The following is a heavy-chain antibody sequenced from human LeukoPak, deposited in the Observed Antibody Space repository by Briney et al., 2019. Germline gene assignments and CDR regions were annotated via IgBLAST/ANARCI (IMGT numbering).Heavy chain of an antibody. J-gene: IGHJ4*02. D-gene: IGHD1-26*01. CDR2: IIPILGIA. CDR3: AQGESAIPDY. CDR1: GGTFSSYA. Sequence: ASVKVSCKASGGTFSSYAISWVRQAPGQGFEWMGRIIPILGIANYAQKFQGRVTITADKSTSTAYMELSSLRSEDTAVYYCAQGESAIPDYWGQGTLVTVSS. V-gene: IGHV1-69*04.